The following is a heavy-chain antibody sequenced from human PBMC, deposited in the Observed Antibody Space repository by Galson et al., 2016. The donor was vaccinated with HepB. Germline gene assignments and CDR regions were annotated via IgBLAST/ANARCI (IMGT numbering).Heavy chain of an antibody. D-gene: IGHD6-25*01. Sequence: SVKVSCKASGYSFSNYGVSWVRQAPGQGPEWLGWISVYEGNRHYAQNFQGRVAMTTDTSTDTAYMELRSLAYDDTAVYYCARVQGAATIVALDIWGQGTKVIVSS. CDR2: ISVYEGNR. J-gene: IGHJ3*02. CDR1: GYSFSNYG. CDR3: ARVQGAATIVALDI. V-gene: IGHV1-18*01.